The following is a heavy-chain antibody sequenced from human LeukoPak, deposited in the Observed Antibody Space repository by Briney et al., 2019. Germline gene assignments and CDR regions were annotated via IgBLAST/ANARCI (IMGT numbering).Heavy chain of an antibody. CDR3: ARQIYSNYQLSWFDP. CDR2: IYYSGST. CDR1: GGSISSYY. V-gene: IGHV4-59*08. D-gene: IGHD4-11*01. J-gene: IGHJ5*02. Sequence: PSETLSLTCTVSGGSISSYYWSWIRQPPGEGLEWIGYIYYSGSTNYNPSLKSRVTISVDTSKNQFSLKLSSVTAADTAVYYCARQIYSNYQLSWFDPWGQGTLVTVSS.